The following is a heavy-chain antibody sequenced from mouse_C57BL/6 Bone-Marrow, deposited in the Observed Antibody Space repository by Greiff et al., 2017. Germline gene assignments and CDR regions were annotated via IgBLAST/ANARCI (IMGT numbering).Heavy chain of an antibody. J-gene: IGHJ1*03. Sequence: VKVVESGLELVKPGASVKISCKASGYAFSSSWMNWVKQRPGKGLGWFGRIYPGDGETNYIGKFKGKATLTADKSSSTAYMQLSSLTSEDSAVYFCARSRWLLGYFDVWGTGTTVTVSS. V-gene: IGHV1-82*01. CDR3: ARSRWLLGYFDV. CDR1: GYAFSSSW. D-gene: IGHD2-3*01. CDR2: IYPGDGET.